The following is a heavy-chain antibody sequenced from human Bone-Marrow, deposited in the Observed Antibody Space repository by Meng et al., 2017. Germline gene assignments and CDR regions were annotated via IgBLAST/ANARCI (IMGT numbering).Heavy chain of an antibody. J-gene: IGHJ3*02. CDR1: GDSVSSNSAA. CDR3: ASSGWYLGAFDI. D-gene: IGHD6-19*01. CDR2: TYYRSKWYN. V-gene: IGHV6-1*01. Sequence: LRLSCAISGDSVSSNSAAWNWIRQSPSRGLEWLGRTYYRSKWYNDYAVSVKSRITINPDTSKNQFSLQLNSVTPEDTAVYYCASSGWYLGAFDIWGQGTMVTVSS.